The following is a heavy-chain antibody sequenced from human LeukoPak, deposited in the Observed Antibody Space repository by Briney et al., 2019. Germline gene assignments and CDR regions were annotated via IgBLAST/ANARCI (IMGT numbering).Heavy chain of an antibody. CDR1: GFIFRSYA. V-gene: IGHV3-30*03. J-gene: IGHJ6*03. CDR2: ISYDGSNK. Sequence: GGSLRLSCAASGFIFRSYAMHWVRQAPGKGLEWVADISYDGSNKFYADSVKGRFTISRDNSKNTLDLQMNSLRAEDTAVYYCARDKAPSYYYYMDVWGKGTTVTVSS. CDR3: ARDKAPSYYYYMDV.